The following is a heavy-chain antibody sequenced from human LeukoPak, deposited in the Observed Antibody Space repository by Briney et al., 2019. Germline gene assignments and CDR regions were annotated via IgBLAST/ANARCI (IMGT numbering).Heavy chain of an antibody. V-gene: IGHV2-5*01. Sequence: SGPTLVNPTQTLTLTCTFSGFSLSTSGVGVGWIRQPPGKALEWLALIYWNDDKRYSPSLKSRLTITKDTSKNQVVLTMTNMDPVDTATYYCAHRTYYYDSSGLRAHAFDIWGQGTMVTVSS. CDR3: AHRTYYYDSSGLRAHAFDI. D-gene: IGHD3-22*01. J-gene: IGHJ3*02. CDR1: GFSLSTSGVG. CDR2: IYWNDDK.